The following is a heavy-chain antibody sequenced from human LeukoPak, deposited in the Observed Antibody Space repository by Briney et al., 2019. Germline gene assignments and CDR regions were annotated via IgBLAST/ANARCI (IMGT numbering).Heavy chain of an antibody. CDR2: INSDGGST. D-gene: IGHD2/OR15-2a*01. Sequence: GGSLRLSSAASGFTFSSYWRHWVRQAPGKGRVWVSRINSDGGSTSYAQSLKGRFTISRDTTNNTLYMQMNSLRAEDTAVYYCARDPFVSDPLDAFYIWGQGTMVSVSS. V-gene: IGHV3-74*01. CDR1: GFTFSSYW. CDR3: ARDPFVSDPLDAFYI. J-gene: IGHJ3*02.